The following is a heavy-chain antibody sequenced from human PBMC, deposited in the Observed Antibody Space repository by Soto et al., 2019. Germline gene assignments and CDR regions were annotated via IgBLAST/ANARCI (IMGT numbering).Heavy chain of an antibody. CDR3: ASGASRWYPYFFDS. J-gene: IGHJ4*02. CDR1: EGTFNSYA. V-gene: IGHV1-69*01. CDR2: IIPYYKTL. D-gene: IGHD6-13*01. Sequence: QAQVVQSGAEVRKPGSSVKLSCKASEGTFNSYAIAWVRQAPGQGLEWMGGIIPYYKTLNYAQKFQDRVTITAGDSTNTVYMELSSMRSDDTAVYFCASGASRWYPYFFDSWAQGTLVTVSS.